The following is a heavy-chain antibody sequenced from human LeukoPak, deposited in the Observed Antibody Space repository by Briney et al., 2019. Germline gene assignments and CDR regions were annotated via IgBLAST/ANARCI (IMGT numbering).Heavy chain of an antibody. Sequence: SETLSLTCTVSGGSISSYCWSWIRQPPGKGLEWIGYIYYSGSTNYNPSLKSRVTISVDTSKNQFSLKLSSVTAADTAVYYCARSTRSSGYYWGQGTLVTVSS. V-gene: IGHV4-59*01. D-gene: IGHD3-22*01. CDR3: ARSTRSSGYY. CDR2: IYYSGST. J-gene: IGHJ4*02. CDR1: GGSISSYC.